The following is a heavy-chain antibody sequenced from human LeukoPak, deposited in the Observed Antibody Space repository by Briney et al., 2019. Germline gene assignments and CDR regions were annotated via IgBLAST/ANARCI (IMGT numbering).Heavy chain of an antibody. CDR1: GGSISSYY. V-gene: IGHV4-59*08. Sequence: PSETLSLTCTVSGGSISSYYWSWVRQPPGKGLEWIGYVHYSGSTKYNPSLKSRVTISVDTSRNQFSLTLSSVTAADTAVYYCARHPELYFFDYWGQGTLVTVSS. CDR2: VHYSGST. CDR3: ARHPELYFFDY. D-gene: IGHD3-10*01. J-gene: IGHJ4*02.